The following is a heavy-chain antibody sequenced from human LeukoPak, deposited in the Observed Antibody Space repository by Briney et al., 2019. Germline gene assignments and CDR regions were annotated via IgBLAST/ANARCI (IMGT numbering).Heavy chain of an antibody. CDR3: AGDPRNYDSSGYYWDS. Sequence: SVKVSCKASGGSFTRYAISWVRQAPGQGLEWMGRIIPITGMTNNAQKFRGRLTIAADTSTTTAYMELTSLRSEDTAIYYCAGDPRNYDSSGYYWDSWGQGTLVTVSS. CDR1: GGSFTRYA. CDR2: IIPITGMT. V-gene: IGHV1-69*04. J-gene: IGHJ4*02. D-gene: IGHD3-22*01.